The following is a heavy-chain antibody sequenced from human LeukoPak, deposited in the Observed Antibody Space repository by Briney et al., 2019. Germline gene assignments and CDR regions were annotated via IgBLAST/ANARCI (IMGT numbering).Heavy chain of an antibody. J-gene: IGHJ4*02. Sequence: SETLPLTCAVYGGSFSGYYWSWIRQPPGKGLEWIGEINHSGSTNYNPSLKSRVTISVDTSKNQFSLKLSSVTAADTALYYCARGWGPAYCGGDCHRHFDYWGQGTLVTVSS. CDR2: INHSGST. V-gene: IGHV4-34*01. CDR1: GGSFSGYY. D-gene: IGHD2-21*02. CDR3: ARGWGPAYCGGDCHRHFDY.